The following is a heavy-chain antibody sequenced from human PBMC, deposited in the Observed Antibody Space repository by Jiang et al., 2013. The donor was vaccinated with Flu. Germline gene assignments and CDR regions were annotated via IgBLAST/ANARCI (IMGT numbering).Heavy chain of an antibody. J-gene: IGHJ2*01. D-gene: IGHD3-22*01. CDR3: ARDVPYYYDIREPSGYFDL. CDR2: IKSDGSIT. Sequence: RLSCVASGFTFSTYWMQWVRQDPAKGLVWVSRIKSDGSITNYADSVKGRFTISRDNAKNTLYLQMNSLRAEDTAVYYCARDVPYYYDIREPSGYFDLWGRGTLVTVSS. V-gene: IGHV3-74*01. CDR1: GFTFSTYW.